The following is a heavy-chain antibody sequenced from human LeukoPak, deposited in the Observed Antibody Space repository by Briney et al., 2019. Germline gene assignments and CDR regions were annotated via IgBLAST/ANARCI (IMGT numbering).Heavy chain of an antibody. CDR1: GFTFSNYW. CDR2: IKQDGSDK. V-gene: IGHV3-7*01. CDR3: ARDATTAVVVPAASYYFDY. Sequence: PGGSLRLSCAASGFTFSNYWMSWVRQAPGKGLEWVANIKQDGSDKYYEASVKGRFTIYRDNANNSLYLQMNSLRVEDTAVYYCARDATTAVVVPAASYYFDYWGQGTLVTVSS. J-gene: IGHJ4*02. D-gene: IGHD2-2*01.